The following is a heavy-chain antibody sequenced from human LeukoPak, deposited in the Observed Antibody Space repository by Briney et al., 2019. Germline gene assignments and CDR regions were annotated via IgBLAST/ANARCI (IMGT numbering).Heavy chain of an antibody. V-gene: IGHV1-8*01. J-gene: IGHJ4*02. CDR2: MNPNSGNT. CDR3: ARVAGNCGGDCYRLVY. Sequence: GASVNVSCKSSVYTFTTYDINWVRQATGQGLDWMAWMNPNSGNTGYAQKFQGRVTMTRNTSISTAYMELSSLRSEDTAVYYCARVAGNCGGDCYRLVYWGQGTLVTVSS. D-gene: IGHD2-21*01. CDR1: VYTFTTYD.